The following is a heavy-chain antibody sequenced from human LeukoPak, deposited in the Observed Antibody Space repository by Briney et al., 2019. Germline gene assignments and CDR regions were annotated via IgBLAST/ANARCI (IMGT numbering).Heavy chain of an antibody. Sequence: RGESLKISCKGSGYSFTNNWIGWVRLMPGKGLEWMGIIYPGDSDTRYSPSFQGQVTISADKSVNTAYLQWSSLKASDTAMYYCARLSGRVVCSAGSCYIDSWGQGTLVTVSS. CDR2: IYPGDSDT. D-gene: IGHD2-15*01. CDR3: ARLSGRVVCSAGSCYIDS. J-gene: IGHJ4*02. CDR1: GYSFTNNW. V-gene: IGHV5-51*01.